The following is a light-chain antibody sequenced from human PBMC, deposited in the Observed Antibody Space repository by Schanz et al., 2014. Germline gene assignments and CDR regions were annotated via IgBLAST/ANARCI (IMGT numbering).Light chain of an antibody. CDR2: GAS. CDR1: QTVSNN. V-gene: IGKV3-20*01. Sequence: EIVMTQSPATLSVSPGERGTLSCRASQTVSNNLAWYQQKPGQTPRLLIYGASSRASGIPDRFSGSGSGTDFTLTISRLEPEDFAAYYCQQYGTSPRTFGQGTKVEIK. J-gene: IGKJ1*01. CDR3: QQYGTSPRT.